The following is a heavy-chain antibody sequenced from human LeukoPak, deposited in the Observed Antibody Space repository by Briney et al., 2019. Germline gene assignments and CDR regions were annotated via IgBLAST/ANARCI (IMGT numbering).Heavy chain of an antibody. V-gene: IGHV3-23*01. Sequence: GGSLRLSCAASGLTFSSYAMTWVRQAPGKGLEWVSATTGSGSSTHYADSVKGRFTISRDNSRNTLYLQMNSLRVEDTAVYFCAKCRGAGTYFKNPLGFWGQGTLVTVSS. J-gene: IGHJ4*02. CDR1: GLTFSSYA. D-gene: IGHD3-10*01. CDR2: TTGSGSST. CDR3: AKCRGAGTYFKNPLGF.